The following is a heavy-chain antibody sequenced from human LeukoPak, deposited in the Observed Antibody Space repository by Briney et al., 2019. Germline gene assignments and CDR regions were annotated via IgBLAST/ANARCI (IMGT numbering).Heavy chain of an antibody. CDR3: ARDGGFDY. V-gene: IGHV1-2*02. J-gene: IGHJ4*02. D-gene: IGHD3-10*01. CDR2: INPNSGDT. Sequence: ASVKVSCKASGYTFTAYYMHWVRQAPGQGLEWMGWINPNSGDTNYAQKFQGRVTMTKDTSISIVYMELSRLGSDDTTVYYCARDGGFDYWGQGTLVTVSS. CDR1: GYTFTAYY.